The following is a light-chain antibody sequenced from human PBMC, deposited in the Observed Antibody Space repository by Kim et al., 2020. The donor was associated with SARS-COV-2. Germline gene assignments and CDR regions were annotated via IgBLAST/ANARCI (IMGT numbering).Light chain of an antibody. J-gene: IGKJ1*01. V-gene: IGKV3-15*01. CDR3: QHYNHWPPWS. Sequence: EVVMTQFPGTLSVSPEEGATLSCRASQDIGSKLAWYQQKPGRPPRLLIFGASTRATGVPARFSGSGSGTDFTLTISSLQSEDLATYFCQHYNHWPPWSFGQGTKVDIK. CDR1: QDIGSK. CDR2: GAS.